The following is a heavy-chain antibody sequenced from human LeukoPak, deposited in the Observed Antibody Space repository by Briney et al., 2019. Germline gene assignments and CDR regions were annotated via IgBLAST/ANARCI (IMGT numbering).Heavy chain of an antibody. CDR2: ISXSSSYI. CDR3: ARDSSSFSRQWLARGLFDY. J-gene: IGHJ4*02. Sequence: GGSLRLSCAASGFTFSSYSMNWVRQAPGKGLEWVSSISXSSSYIYYADSVKGRFTISRDNAKNSLYLQMNSLRSDDTAVYYRARDSSSFSRQWLARGLFDYWGQGTLVTVSS. D-gene: IGHD6-19*01. V-gene: IGHV3-21*04. CDR1: GFTFSSYS.